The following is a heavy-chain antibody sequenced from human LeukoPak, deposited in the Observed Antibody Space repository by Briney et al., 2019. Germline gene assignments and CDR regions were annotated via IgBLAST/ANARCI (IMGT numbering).Heavy chain of an antibody. Sequence: PSETLSLTCAVYGGSFSGYYWSWMRQPPGKGLEWIGEINHSGSTNYNPSLKSRVTISVDTSKNQFSLKLSSVTAADTAVYYCAILRAPSRYFDWSQATTFGYYFDYWGQGTLVAVSS. CDR1: GGSFSGYY. V-gene: IGHV4-34*01. CDR2: INHSGST. D-gene: IGHD3-9*01. CDR3: AILRAPSRYFDWSQATTFGYYFDY. J-gene: IGHJ4*02.